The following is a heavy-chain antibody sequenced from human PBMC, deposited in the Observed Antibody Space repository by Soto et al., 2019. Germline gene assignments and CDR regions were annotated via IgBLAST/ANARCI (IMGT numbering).Heavy chain of an antibody. CDR1: GGSISSGGYY. Sequence: QVQLQESGPGLVKPSQTLSLTCTVSGGSISSGGYYWSWIRQHPGKGLEWIGYIYYSGSTYYNPSLKSRVTISVDPSKNQFSLKLSSVTAADTAVYYCARAYCSGGSCPQNAFDIWGQGTMVTVSS. CDR3: ARAYCSGGSCPQNAFDI. CDR2: IYYSGST. D-gene: IGHD2-15*01. J-gene: IGHJ3*02. V-gene: IGHV4-31*03.